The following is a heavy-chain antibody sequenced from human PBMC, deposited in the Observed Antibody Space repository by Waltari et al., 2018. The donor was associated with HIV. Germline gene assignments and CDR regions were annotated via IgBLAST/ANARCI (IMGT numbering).Heavy chain of an antibody. Sequence: QVLLVQSGAEAKKPGPYVKGPCKSSGYTFTTFEINWVRSATGQGLEWVGWMNPNSGNAGYAQKFQGRVTMTTNTSITTAYMELSSLRSEDTAVYYCARGITRASGNNFDSWGQGTLVTVSS. CDR1: GYTFTTFE. D-gene: IGHD3-10*01. CDR3: ARGITRASGNNFDS. J-gene: IGHJ4*02. V-gene: IGHV1-8*01. CDR2: MNPNSGNA.